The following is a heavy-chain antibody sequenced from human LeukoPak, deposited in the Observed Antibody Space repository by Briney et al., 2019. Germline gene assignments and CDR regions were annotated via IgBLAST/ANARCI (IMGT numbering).Heavy chain of an antibody. CDR3: AGRPTGYSSGYIH. J-gene: IGHJ4*02. Sequence: GSLRLSCVASGITFSNYAVSWVRQAPEKGLDWVSVISGSAHKIRYADSVKGRFTISRDNSENIVYLQMNNLRVEDTAVYYCAGRPTGYSSGYIHWGQGTLVTASS. V-gene: IGHV3-23*01. D-gene: IGHD5-18*01. CDR2: ISGSAHKI. CDR1: GITFSNYA.